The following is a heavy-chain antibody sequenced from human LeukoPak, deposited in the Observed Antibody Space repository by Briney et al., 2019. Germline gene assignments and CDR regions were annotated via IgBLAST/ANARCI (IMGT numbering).Heavy chain of an antibody. CDR1: GFTFSNAW. J-gene: IGHJ4*02. D-gene: IGHD3-22*01. CDR2: IKSKSAGGTI. Sequence: GGSLRLSCAASGFTFSNAWMTWVRQAPGKGLEWVGRIKSKSAGGTIGYAAPVKGRFTISRDDSENTLYLQMNSLRTDNTAVYYCTTYDSSGYYPFAYGGQGTLVTVS. V-gene: IGHV3-15*01. CDR3: TTYDSSGYYPFAY.